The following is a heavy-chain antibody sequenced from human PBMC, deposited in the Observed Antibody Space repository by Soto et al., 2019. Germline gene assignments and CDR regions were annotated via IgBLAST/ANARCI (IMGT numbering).Heavy chain of an antibody. CDR3: ARKTPPGYISSYQFDY. Sequence: PGESLKISCKGSGYSFTKYWIGWVRQKPGKGLEWMGIIYPGDSDTRYSPSFQGQVTFSADKSINTVYLQWSSLQASDTAIYFCARKTPPGYISSYQFDYWGQGTQVTVSS. CDR1: GYSFTKYW. D-gene: IGHD6-13*01. V-gene: IGHV5-51*01. J-gene: IGHJ4*02. CDR2: IYPGDSDT.